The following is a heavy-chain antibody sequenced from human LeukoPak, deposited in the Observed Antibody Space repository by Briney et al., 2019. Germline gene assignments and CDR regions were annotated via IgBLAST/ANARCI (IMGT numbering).Heavy chain of an antibody. CDR1: GFTFSNYG. J-gene: IGHJ4*02. D-gene: IGHD5-18*01. CDR2: INGSGGAT. V-gene: IGHV3-23*01. Sequence: PGGSLRLSCAAPGFTFSNYGMHWVRRAPGKGLEWISAINGSGGATHYADSVKGRFTISRDNFNNALYLQLNSLGVEDTAVYYCTTDDSGSYGYGLSGYWGQGTLVTVSS. CDR3: TTDDSGSYGYGLSGY.